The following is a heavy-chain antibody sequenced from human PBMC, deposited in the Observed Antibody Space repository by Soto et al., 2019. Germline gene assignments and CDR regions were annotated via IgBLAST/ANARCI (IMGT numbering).Heavy chain of an antibody. D-gene: IGHD1-26*01. Sequence: PGESLKISCKGSGYSFTSYWIGWVRQMPGKGLEWMGIIYPGDSDTRYSPSFQGQVTISADKSISTAYLQWSSLKASDTAMYYCARQGGGSYSGNQPPVPDYWGQGTLVTVSS. V-gene: IGHV5-51*01. CDR3: ARQGGGSYSGNQPPVPDY. J-gene: IGHJ4*02. CDR1: GYSFTSYW. CDR2: IYPGDSDT.